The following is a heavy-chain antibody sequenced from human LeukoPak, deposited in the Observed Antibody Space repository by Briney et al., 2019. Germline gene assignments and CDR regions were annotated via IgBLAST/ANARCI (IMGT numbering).Heavy chain of an antibody. V-gene: IGHV4-59*01. CDR2: IHYSGST. D-gene: IGHD3-22*01. J-gene: IGHJ4*02. Sequence: SETLSLTCTVSGGSTSSYYWSWIRQPPGKGLEWIGYIHYSGSTDYNPSLKSRVTISVDMSKNQFSLKLRSVTAADTAVYYCARGGYYGSSGYYGYGFWGQGTLVTVSS. CDR3: ARGGYYGSSGYYGYGF. CDR1: GGSTSSYY.